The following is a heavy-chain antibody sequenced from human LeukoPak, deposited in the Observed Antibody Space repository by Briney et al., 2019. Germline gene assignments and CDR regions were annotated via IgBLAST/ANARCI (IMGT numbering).Heavy chain of an antibody. CDR1: GFTFRSHS. CDR2: ISSSSSTT. CDR3: ARLSTVATPGFDY. J-gene: IGHJ4*02. Sequence: GGSLRLSCAASGFTFRSHSMNWVRQAPGKGLEWVSYISSSSSTTYYADSVKGRFTISRDNAKNSLYLQMNSPTDEDTAVYYCARLSTVATPGFDYWGQGTLVTVSS. V-gene: IGHV3-48*02. D-gene: IGHD4-23*01.